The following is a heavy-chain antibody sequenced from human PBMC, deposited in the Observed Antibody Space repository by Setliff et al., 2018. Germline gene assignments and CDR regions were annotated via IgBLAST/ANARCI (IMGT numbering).Heavy chain of an antibody. D-gene: IGHD2-2*01. J-gene: IGHJ4*02. CDR3: ARTGSARWYVPDY. V-gene: IGHV4-34*12. CDR1: GGSFSGYY. Sequence: SETLSLTCAVYGGSFSGYYWSWIRQPPGKRLEWIGEIIHSGSTNYNPSLKSRVTISVDTSKNQFSLKLTSVTAADTAVYYCARTGSARWYVPDYWGQGTLVTVSS. CDR2: IIHSGST.